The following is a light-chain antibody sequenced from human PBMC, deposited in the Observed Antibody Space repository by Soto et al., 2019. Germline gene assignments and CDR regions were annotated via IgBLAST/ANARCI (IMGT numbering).Light chain of an antibody. CDR3: QQRISWPLT. J-gene: IGKJ4*01. CDR1: QIVNNF. Sequence: EIVLTQSPATLSLSPGEGATLSCMASQIVNNFLAWYQQRPGQAPRLIIYDASNRATGVPARFSGSGSGTDFTLPISSLEHEDFTIYYCQQRISWPLTFGGGTKVEVK. CDR2: DAS. V-gene: IGKV3-11*01.